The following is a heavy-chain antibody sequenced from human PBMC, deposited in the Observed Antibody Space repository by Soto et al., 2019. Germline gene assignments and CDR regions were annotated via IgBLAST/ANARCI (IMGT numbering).Heavy chain of an antibody. J-gene: IGHJ6*02. D-gene: IGHD5-12*01. Sequence: GGSLRLSCADSGFTFSNAWMSWVRQAPGKGLEWVGRIKSKTDGGTTDYAAPVKGRFTISRDDSKNTLYLQMNSLKTEDTAVYCCTTDGGSSGYDYYYGMDVWGQGTTVTVSS. CDR2: IKSKTDGGTT. CDR1: GFTFSNAW. V-gene: IGHV3-15*01. CDR3: TTDGGSSGYDYYYGMDV.